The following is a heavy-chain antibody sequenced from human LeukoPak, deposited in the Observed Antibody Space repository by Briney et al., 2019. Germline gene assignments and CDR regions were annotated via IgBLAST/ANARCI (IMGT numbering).Heavy chain of an antibody. D-gene: IGHD3-22*01. CDR1: GFTFSDYY. V-gene: IGHV3-23*01. CDR3: AKNPYYDSSGYYYGGVDFDY. Sequence: GGSLRLSCAASGFTFSDYYMSWIRQAPGKGLEWVSAISGSGGSTYYADSVKGRFTISRDNSKNTLYLQMNSLRAEDTAVYYCAKNPYYDSSGYYYGGVDFDYWGQGTLVTVSS. J-gene: IGHJ4*02. CDR2: ISGSGGST.